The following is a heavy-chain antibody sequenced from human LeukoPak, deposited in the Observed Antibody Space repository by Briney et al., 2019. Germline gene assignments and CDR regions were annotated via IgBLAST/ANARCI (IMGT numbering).Heavy chain of an antibody. Sequence: SETLSLTCTVSGGSISSYYWSWIRQPPGKGLEWIGYIFYTGSTNYNPSLKSRVTISVLTSKNRFSLKLSSVTAADTAVYYCARQEASGVAGYYMDVWGKGTTVTVSS. V-gene: IGHV4-59*01. CDR2: IFYTGST. D-gene: IGHD6-13*01. J-gene: IGHJ6*03. CDR3: ARQEASGVAGYYMDV. CDR1: GGSISSYY.